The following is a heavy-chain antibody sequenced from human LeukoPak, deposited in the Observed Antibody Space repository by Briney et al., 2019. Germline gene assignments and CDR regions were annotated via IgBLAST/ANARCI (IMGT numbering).Heavy chain of an antibody. CDR3: ARDRSFGDFWSGYYVDY. Sequence: SETLSLTCTVSVGSISSGSYYWSWIRQPAGKGLEWIGRIYTSGSTNYNPSLKSRVTISVDTSKNQFSLKLSSVTAADTAVYYCARDRSFGDFWSGYYVDYWGQGTLVTVSS. J-gene: IGHJ4*02. D-gene: IGHD3-3*01. V-gene: IGHV4-61*02. CDR2: IYTSGST. CDR1: VGSISSGSYY.